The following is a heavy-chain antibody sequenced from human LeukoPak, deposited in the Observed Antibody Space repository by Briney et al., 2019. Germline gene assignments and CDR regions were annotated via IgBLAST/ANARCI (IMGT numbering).Heavy chain of an antibody. CDR1: GFTFSTYA. Sequence: GGSLRLSCAASGFTFSTYAMTWVRQAPGKGLEWVSLLTGGGESTYYAASVKGRFTISRDNSKNTLYLQMNSLRAEDTAVYYCAKQDIRSSAWYDWGQGTLVTVSS. D-gene: IGHD6-19*01. CDR2: LTGGGEST. J-gene: IGHJ4*02. CDR3: AKQDIRSSAWYD. V-gene: IGHV3-23*01.